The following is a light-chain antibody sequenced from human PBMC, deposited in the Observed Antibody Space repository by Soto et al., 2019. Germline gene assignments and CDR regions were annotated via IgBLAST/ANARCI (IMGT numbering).Light chain of an antibody. V-gene: IGKV1-39*01. CDR3: QQSYSNPLT. CDR2: AAS. J-gene: IGKJ4*01. CDR1: QSISSY. Sequence: DIQMTQSPSSLSASVGDRVTITCRASQSISSYLNWYQQKPGKAPKLLIYAASSLQSGVPSRFSGSGSGTDFTLTISSLQPEDFATYYCQQSYSNPLTLGGGTKVDIK.